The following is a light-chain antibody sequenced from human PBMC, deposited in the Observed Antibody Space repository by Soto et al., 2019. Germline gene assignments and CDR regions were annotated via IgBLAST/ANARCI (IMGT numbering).Light chain of an antibody. Sequence: DIVMTESPDSLAVSLGERATINCKSNRTLFYPSNNKTYLAWYQQKAGQPPKLLIYWASMRESGVPDRFSGSGSGTAFPLTISSLQAEDVAIFYCQQYYNTHYTFGQGTKLEIK. CDR1: RTLFYPSNNKTY. CDR3: QQYYNTHYT. CDR2: WAS. V-gene: IGKV4-1*01. J-gene: IGKJ2*01.